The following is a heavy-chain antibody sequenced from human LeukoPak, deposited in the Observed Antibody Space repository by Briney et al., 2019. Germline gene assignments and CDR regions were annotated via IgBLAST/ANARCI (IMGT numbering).Heavy chain of an antibody. V-gene: IGHV3-23*01. CDR2: ISGSGGST. D-gene: IGHD5-18*01. J-gene: IGHJ6*02. CDR3: AKYGYSYGGNYYGMDV. Sequence: GGSLRLSRAASGFTVSSNYMSWVRQAPGRGLEWVSAISGSGGSTYYADSVKGRFTISRDNSKNTLYLQMNSLRAEDTAVYYCAKYGYSYGGNYYGMDVWGQGTTVTVSS. CDR1: GFTVSSNY.